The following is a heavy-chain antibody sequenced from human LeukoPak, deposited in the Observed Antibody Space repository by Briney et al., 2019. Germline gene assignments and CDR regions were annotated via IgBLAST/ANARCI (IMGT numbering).Heavy chain of an antibody. Sequence: GGSLRLSCAASGFTFSDYYMSWIRQAPGKGLEWVSYISSSGSTIYCADSVKGRFTISRDNAKNSLYLQMNSLRAEDTAVYYCARDWVRATVTTFYWGQGTLVTVST. CDR3: ARDWVRATVTTFY. CDR1: GFTFSDYY. V-gene: IGHV3-11*01. J-gene: IGHJ4*02. CDR2: ISSSGSTI. D-gene: IGHD4-4*01.